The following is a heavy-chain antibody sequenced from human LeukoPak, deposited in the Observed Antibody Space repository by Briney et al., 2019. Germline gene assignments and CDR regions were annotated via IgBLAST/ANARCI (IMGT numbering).Heavy chain of an antibody. V-gene: IGHV1-2*04. Sequence: ASVKVSCKASGYTFTGYYMHWVRQAPGQGLEWMGWINPNSGGTNYAQKFQGWVTMTRDTSTSTVYMELSSLRSEDTAVYYCARDPNGGASYFDYWGQETLVTVSS. CDR3: ARDPNGGASYFDY. CDR2: INPNSGGT. D-gene: IGHD2-8*01. J-gene: IGHJ4*02. CDR1: GYTFTGYY.